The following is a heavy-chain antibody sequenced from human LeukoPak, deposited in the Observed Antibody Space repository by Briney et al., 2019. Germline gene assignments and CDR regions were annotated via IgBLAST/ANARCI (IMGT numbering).Heavy chain of an antibody. V-gene: IGHV4-39*01. D-gene: IGHD1-14*01. Sequence: PSETLSLTCTVSGGSISSSSYYWGWIRQPPGKGLEWIGSIYYSGSTYYNPSLKSRVTISVDTSKNQFSLKLSSVTAADTAVYYCARERGTTLLVLWGQGTLVTVSS. J-gene: IGHJ4*02. CDR3: ARERGTTLLVL. CDR2: IYYSGST. CDR1: GGSISSSSYY.